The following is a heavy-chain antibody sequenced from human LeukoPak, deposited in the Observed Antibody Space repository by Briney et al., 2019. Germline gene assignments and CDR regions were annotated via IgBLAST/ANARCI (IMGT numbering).Heavy chain of an antibody. CDR3: ARGGGYGLSFDP. V-gene: IGHV3-33*01. CDR2: IWYDGSNK. Sequence: PGGSLRLSCAASGFTFSSYGMHWVRQAPGKGLEWVAVIWYDGSNKYYADSVKGRFTISRDNSKNTLYLQMNSLRAEDTAVYYCARGGGYGLSFDPWGQGTLVTVSS. D-gene: IGHD3-22*01. CDR1: GFTFSSYG. J-gene: IGHJ5*02.